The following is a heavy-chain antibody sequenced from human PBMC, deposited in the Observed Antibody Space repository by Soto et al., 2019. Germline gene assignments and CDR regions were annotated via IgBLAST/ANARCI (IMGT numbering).Heavy chain of an antibody. CDR1: GYIFTNYW. CDR3: ESLENLFDFEN. CDR2: MYPGDSDT. Sequence: VESLKIACQCSGYIFTNYWIVFVLQMPGKGLECMGIMYPGDSDTRYSPSFQGQVTISADKSISTAYPQWSSLKASDTAMYYCESLENLFDFENWGQGTLVNVYS. D-gene: IGHD2-21*01. V-gene: IGHV5-51*01. J-gene: IGHJ4*01.